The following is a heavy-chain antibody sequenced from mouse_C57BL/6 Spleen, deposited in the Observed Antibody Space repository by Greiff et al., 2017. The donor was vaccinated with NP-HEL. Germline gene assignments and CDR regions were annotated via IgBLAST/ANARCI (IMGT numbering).Heavy chain of an antibody. CDR2: ISSGSSTI. CDR1: GFTFSDYG. J-gene: IGHJ3*01. D-gene: IGHD2-14*01. V-gene: IGHV5-17*01. CDR3: ARGVLGGFAY. Sequence: EVQLVESGGGLVKPGGSLKLSCAASGFTFSDYGMHWVRQAPEKGLEWVAYISSGSSTIYYADTVKGRFTISRDNAKHTLFLQMTSLRSEDTAMYYWARGVLGGFAYWGQRTLVTVSA.